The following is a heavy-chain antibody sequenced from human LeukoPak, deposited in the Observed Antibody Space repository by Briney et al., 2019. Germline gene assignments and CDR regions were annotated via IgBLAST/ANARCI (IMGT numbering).Heavy chain of an antibody. V-gene: IGHV3-66*01. CDR1: GFTVSSNY. J-gene: IGHJ4*02. CDR3: AKGGDGDYFDY. D-gene: IGHD2-21*01. CDR2: IYSGGTT. Sequence: QTGGSLRLSCAASGFTVSSNYISWVRQAPGKGLEWVSVIYSGGTTYYADSVKGRFTVSRDNSRNTLYLQMNSLRAEDTVVYYCAKGGDGDYFDYWGQGTLVTVSS.